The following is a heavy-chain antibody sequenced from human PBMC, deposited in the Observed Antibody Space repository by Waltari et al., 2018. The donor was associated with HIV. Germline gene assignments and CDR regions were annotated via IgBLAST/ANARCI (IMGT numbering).Heavy chain of an antibody. CDR2: IYYSGST. CDR3: ARLRFGAVAGTGPFDY. D-gene: IGHD6-19*01. Sequence: QVQLQESGPGLVKPSETLSLTCTVSGGSISSYYWSWIRPTPGKGLEWIGYIYYSGSTNYNPSLKSRVTISVDTSKNQFSLKLSSVTAADTAVYYCARLRFGAVAGTGPFDYWGQGTLVTVSS. CDR1: GGSISSYY. J-gene: IGHJ4*02. V-gene: IGHV4-59*01.